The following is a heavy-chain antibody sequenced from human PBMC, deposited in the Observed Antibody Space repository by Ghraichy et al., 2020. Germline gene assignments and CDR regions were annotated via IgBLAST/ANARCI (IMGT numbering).Heavy chain of an antibody. CDR3: ATALSDYGDSYYYNAMDV. CDR2: IGRGSINI. J-gene: IGHJ6*02. D-gene: IGHD4-17*01. CDR1: GFVFSSYS. V-gene: IGHV3-48*02. Sequence: GGSLRLSCAASGFVFSSYSMNWVRQAPGKGLEWISYIGRGSINIYYADSVKGRFTISRDNAKNSLYLQINSLRDEDTAMYYCATALSDYGDSYYYNAMDVWGQGTAVTVSS.